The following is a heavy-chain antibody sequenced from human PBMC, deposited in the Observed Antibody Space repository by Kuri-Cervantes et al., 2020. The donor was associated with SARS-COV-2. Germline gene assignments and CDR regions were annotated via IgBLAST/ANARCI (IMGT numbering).Heavy chain of an antibody. J-gene: IGHJ4*02. D-gene: IGHD2-15*01. CDR2: IKQDGSEK. CDR3: AREAYGYCSGGSCYSHY. V-gene: IGHV3-7*01. CDR1: GFTLSSYW. Sequence: GGSLRLSCAASGFTLSSYWKSWGRQAPGKGLEWVANIKQDGSEKYYVDSVKGRFTISRDNAKNSLYLQMNSLRAEDTAVYYCAREAYGYCSGGSCYSHYWGQGTLVTVSS.